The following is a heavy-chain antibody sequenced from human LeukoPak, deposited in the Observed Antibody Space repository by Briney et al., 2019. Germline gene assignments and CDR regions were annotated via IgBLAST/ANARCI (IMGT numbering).Heavy chain of an antibody. V-gene: IGHV4-4*02. CDR3: ARVGSSRSRGTNFDY. J-gene: IGHJ4*02. Sequence: SGTLSLTCAVSGGSISSSNWWSWVRQPPGKGLEWIGEIYHSGSTNYNPSLKSRVTISVDKSKNQFSLKLSSVTAADTAVYYCARVGSSRSRGTNFDYWGQGTLVTVSS. CDR1: GGSISSSNW. CDR2: IYHSGST. D-gene: IGHD6-13*01.